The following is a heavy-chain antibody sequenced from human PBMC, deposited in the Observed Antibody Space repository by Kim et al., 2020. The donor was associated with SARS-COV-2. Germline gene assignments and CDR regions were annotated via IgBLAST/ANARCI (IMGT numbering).Heavy chain of an antibody. V-gene: IGHV3-23*01. CDR1: GFTFSSRA. Sequence: GGSLRLSCAASGFTFSSRAMSWVRQAPGKGPEWVASVNNGGNAYYADSVKGRFTVSRDITRDTLYLQMNSLRAENTALYFCAKDHPSSGWTAVDSWGQGTLGTVSS. CDR2: VNNGGNA. CDR3: AKDHPSSGWTAVDS. J-gene: IGHJ4*02. D-gene: IGHD6-19*01.